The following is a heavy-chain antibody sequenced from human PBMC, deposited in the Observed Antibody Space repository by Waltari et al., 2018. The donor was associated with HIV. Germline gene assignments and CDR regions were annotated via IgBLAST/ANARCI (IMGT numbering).Heavy chain of an antibody. CDR2: IYINSEI. D-gene: IGHD3-10*01. V-gene: IGHV3-53*01. CDR1: GYTFTNYW. CDR3: ARMHRYYGSEQSRYFYFGMDV. Sequence: EVLLVQSESDVKKVGESLTISCKASGYTFTNYWIAWVRQMPGKGLEWVSVIYINSEIYYTESVKGRFTIFRDNSKNTLYFQMNSLRAEDTAVYYCARMHRYYGSEQSRYFYFGMDVWGQGTTVTVYS. J-gene: IGHJ6*02.